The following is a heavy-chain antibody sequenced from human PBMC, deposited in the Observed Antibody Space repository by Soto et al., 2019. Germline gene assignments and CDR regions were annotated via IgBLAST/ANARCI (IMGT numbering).Heavy chain of an antibody. V-gene: IGHV1-46*01. J-gene: IGHJ6*02. D-gene: IGHD5-12*01. CDR1: GYTFTSYY. Sequence: QVQLVQSGAEVKKPGASVKVSCKASGYTFTSYYIHWVRQAPGQGLEWMGIINPSGGSTRYAQKSQGRVTMTGDTSTSTVYMELSSLRSEDTAVYYCARVRDGYIPFYYGMDVWGQGTTVTVSS. CDR2: INPSGGST. CDR3: ARVRDGYIPFYYGMDV.